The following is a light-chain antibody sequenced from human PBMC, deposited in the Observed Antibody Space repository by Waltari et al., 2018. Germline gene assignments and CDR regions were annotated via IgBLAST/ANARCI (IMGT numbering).Light chain of an antibody. CDR2: GNT. V-gene: IGLV1-40*01. CDR3: QSYDRSLTGSWV. CDR1: DSNIGAGYD. Sequence: QSVLTQPPSVSGAPGQRVTISCTGSDSNIGAGYDVHWYQQLPGTAPKLLISGNTNRPSGVPDRFSGSKSGTSGSLAITGLQAEDEAYYYCQSYDRSLTGSWVFGGGTKLTVL. J-gene: IGLJ3*02.